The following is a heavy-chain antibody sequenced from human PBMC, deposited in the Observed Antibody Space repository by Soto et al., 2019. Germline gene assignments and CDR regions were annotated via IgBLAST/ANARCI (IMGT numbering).Heavy chain of an antibody. J-gene: IGHJ4*02. Sequence: PGVSLRLSCAASGFTFSSYWMHWVRQAPGKGLVWVSRINSDGSSTSYADSVKGRFTISRDNAKNTLYLQMNSLRAEDTAVYYCARTPTVPYFDYWGQGTLVTVSS. CDR1: GFTFSSYW. V-gene: IGHV3-74*01. D-gene: IGHD4-4*01. CDR2: INSDGSST. CDR3: ARTPTVPYFDY.